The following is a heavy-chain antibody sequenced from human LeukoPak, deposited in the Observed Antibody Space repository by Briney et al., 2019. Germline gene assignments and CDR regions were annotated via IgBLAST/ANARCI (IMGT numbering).Heavy chain of an antibody. CDR1: GFALTDNW. D-gene: IGHD2-21*02. Sequence: GGSLRLSCEASGFALTDNWMSWVRQAPGKGLEWLANIKQDGSVKYYVDSVKGRFTISRDNAKNSLFLQMNSLRAEDTAVYYCARDVGWDSSLVTTTRSDYWGQGTLVTVSS. CDR3: ARDVGWDSSLVTTTRSDY. V-gene: IGHV3-7*01. CDR2: IKQDGSVK. J-gene: IGHJ4*02.